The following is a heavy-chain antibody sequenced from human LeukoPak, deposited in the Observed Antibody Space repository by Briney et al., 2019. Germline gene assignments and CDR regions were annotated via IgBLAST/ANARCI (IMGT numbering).Heavy chain of an antibody. Sequence: PSETLSLTCTVSGGSISSSSYYWGWIRQPPGKGPEWIGSIYYSGSTYYNPSLKSRVTISVDTSKNQFSLKLSSVTAADTAVYYCAIGEWELLPLDYWGQGTLVTVSS. V-gene: IGHV4-39*01. CDR1: GGSISSSSYY. CDR2: IYYSGST. CDR3: AIGEWELLPLDY. J-gene: IGHJ4*02. D-gene: IGHD1-26*01.